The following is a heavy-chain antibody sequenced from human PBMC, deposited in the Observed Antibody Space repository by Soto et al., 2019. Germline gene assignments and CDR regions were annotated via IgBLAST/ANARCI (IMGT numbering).Heavy chain of an antibody. J-gene: IGHJ6*02. V-gene: IGHV3-15*01. D-gene: IGHD4-4*01. CDR3: TTNFYSDYGMDV. CDR2: IKRKSDGGTT. Sequence: EVQLVESGGGLVKPGGSLRLSCAASGITFSKAWMNWVRQSPGKGLEWVGRIKRKSDGGTTDYAAPVKGRFTISRDDSKNTLCLQMNSLKTEATAVYYCTTNFYSDYGMDVWGQGTTVTVSS. CDR1: GITFSKAW.